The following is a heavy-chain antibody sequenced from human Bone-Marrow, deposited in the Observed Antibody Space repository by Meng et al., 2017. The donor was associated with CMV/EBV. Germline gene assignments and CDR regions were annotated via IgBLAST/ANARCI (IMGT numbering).Heavy chain of an antibody. V-gene: IGHV1-18*01. CDR3: ARDSPYCSGPSCSRHSPDYYGMDV. CDR1: GYTFTSYG. CDR2: ISAYNGNT. Sequence: ASVKVSCKASGYTFTSYGISWVRQAPGQGLEWMGWISAYNGNTNYAQKLQGRVTMTTDTSTSTAYMELNSLRSEDTAVYYCARDSPYCSGPSCSRHSPDYYGMDVWGQGTTVTVSS. D-gene: IGHD2-2*01. J-gene: IGHJ6*02.